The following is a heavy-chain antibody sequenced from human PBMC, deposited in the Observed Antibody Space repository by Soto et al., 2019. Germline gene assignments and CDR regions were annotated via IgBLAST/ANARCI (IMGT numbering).Heavy chain of an antibody. CDR3: ARAISGYVT. J-gene: IGHJ5*02. CDR1: GYTFTSYA. Sequence: GASVKVSCKASGYTFTSYAMHWVRQAPGQRLEWMGWINAGNGNTKYSQKFQGRVTITGDTSASTAYIELSSLRFEDTSIYYCARAISGYVTWGQGTLVTVSS. D-gene: IGHD5-12*01. V-gene: IGHV1-3*01. CDR2: INAGNGNT.